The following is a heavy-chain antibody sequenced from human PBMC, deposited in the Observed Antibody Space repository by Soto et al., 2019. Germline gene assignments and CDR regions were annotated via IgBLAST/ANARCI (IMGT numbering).Heavy chain of an antibody. CDR3: TRLVEPIHGNWFDH. V-gene: IGHV3-73*01. D-gene: IGHD1-1*01. Sequence: RRLSGAASCFTFSGSSMHWVRQASGKGLEWVGRIRSKANSYATAYAESVKGRFTISRDDSTNTAYLQMNSLKTEDTAVYYCTRLVEPIHGNWFDHWGKGTLVT. J-gene: IGHJ5*02. CDR2: IRSKANSYAT. CDR1: CFTFSGSS.